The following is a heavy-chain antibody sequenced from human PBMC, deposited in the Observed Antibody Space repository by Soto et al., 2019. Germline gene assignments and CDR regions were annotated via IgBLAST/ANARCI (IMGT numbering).Heavy chain of an antibody. CDR2: FVPNDSQP. J-gene: IGHJ4*02. CDR3: ARQIYDSDTGPNFQYYFDS. D-gene: IGHD3-22*01. Sequence: PGESLKISCKGSVYSFAGYWINCARQKPGKGLELLGRFVPNDSQPYHSSSFRGHVTISVTKSITTVFLQWSSLRASDTAMYYCARQIYDSDTGPNFQYYFDSWGQGTQVTVPS. CDR1: VYSFAGYW. V-gene: IGHV5-10-1*01.